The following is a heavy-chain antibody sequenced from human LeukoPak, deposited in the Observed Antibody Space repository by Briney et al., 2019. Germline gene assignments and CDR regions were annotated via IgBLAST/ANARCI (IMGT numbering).Heavy chain of an antibody. Sequence: ASVKVSCKASGITFTNYDINWVRQATGQGLEWMGWMNPNSGNTDYAQKFQGRVTITRDTSISIVYMELSSLRSEDTAVYYCARGRGEWELLDWGQGTLVTVSS. V-gene: IGHV1-8*02. D-gene: IGHD1-26*01. CDR3: ARGRGEWELLD. CDR1: GITFTNYD. CDR2: MNPNSGNT. J-gene: IGHJ4*02.